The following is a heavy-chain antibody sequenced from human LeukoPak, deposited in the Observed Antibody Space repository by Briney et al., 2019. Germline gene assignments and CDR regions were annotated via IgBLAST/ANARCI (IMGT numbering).Heavy chain of an antibody. CDR3: ARSGDYLGDYYYYYYMDV. CDR2: ISSSSSYI. V-gene: IGHV3-21*01. D-gene: IGHD4-17*01. Sequence: GGSLRLSCAASGFTFSSYSMDWVRQAPGKGLEWVSSISSSSSYIYYADSVKGRFTISRDNAKNSLYLQMNSLRAEDTAVYYCARSGDYLGDYYYYYYMDVWGKGTTVTVSS. J-gene: IGHJ6*03. CDR1: GFTFSSYS.